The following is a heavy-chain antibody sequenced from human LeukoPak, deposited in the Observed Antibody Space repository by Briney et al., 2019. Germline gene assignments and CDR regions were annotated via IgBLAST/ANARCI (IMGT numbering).Heavy chain of an antibody. D-gene: IGHD6-19*01. CDR1: GFTFSNYW. Sequence: GSLRLSCAASGFTFSNYWMSWVRQAPGKGLEWLANIKEDGSEKYYVDSVKGRFTISRDNAKNSLYLQLNSLRAEDTAVYYCASQFWWAAVTGTALDCWGQGTLVTVSS. J-gene: IGHJ4*02. CDR3: ASQFWWAAVTGTALDC. CDR2: IKEDGSEK. V-gene: IGHV3-7*05.